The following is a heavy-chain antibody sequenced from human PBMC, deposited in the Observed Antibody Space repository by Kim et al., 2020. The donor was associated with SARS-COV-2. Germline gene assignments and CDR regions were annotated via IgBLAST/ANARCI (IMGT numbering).Heavy chain of an antibody. Sequence: SETLSLTCTVSGGSISSDYWSWIRQPPGKGLEWIGYIYYSWSTNYNPSLKSRVTISVDTSKNQFSLKLSSVTAADTAVYYCARVWGTAMDRVGAFDIWGQGTMVTVSS. CDR1: GGSISSDY. V-gene: IGHV4-59*01. CDR3: ARVWGTAMDRVGAFDI. CDR2: IYYSWST. J-gene: IGHJ3*02. D-gene: IGHD5-18*01.